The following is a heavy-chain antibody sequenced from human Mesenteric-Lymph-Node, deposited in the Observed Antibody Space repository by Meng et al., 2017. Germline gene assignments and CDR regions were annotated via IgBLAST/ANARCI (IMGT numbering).Heavy chain of an antibody. CDR1: GGTFSSYA. D-gene: IGHD1-26*01. CDR2: ISAYNGNT. V-gene: IGHV1-18*01. Sequence: QGRVVPSGAGVKKPGSSVKVSCKASGGTFSSYAISWVRQAPGQGLEWMGWISAYNGNTNYAQTLQGRLTMTTDTSTSTAYMELRSLRSDDTAVYYCARVEVGITPGDYWGQGTLVTVSS. J-gene: IGHJ4*02. CDR3: ARVEVGITPGDY.